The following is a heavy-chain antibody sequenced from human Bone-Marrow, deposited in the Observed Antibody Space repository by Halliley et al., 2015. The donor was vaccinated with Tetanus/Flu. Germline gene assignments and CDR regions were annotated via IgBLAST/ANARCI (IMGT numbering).Heavy chain of an antibody. D-gene: IGHD2-15*01. CDR2: IYSSGST. CDR3: ATSGVPGTLYYGLDV. V-gene: IGHV4-59*01. J-gene: IGHJ6*02. Sequence: IGYIYSSGSTSYSPPLKSRVTISVDTSMNQFSLTLRSVTAADTAVYYCATSGVPGTLYYGLDVWGQGTTVTVSS.